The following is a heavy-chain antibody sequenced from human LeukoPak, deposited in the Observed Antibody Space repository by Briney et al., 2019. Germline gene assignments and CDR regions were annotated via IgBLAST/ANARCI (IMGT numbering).Heavy chain of an antibody. CDR2: IYSGGST. CDR1: GFTFSSYS. D-gene: IGHD3-10*01. Sequence: GGSLRLSCAASGFTFSSYSMNWVRQAPGKGLEWVSVIYSGGSTYYADSVKGRFTISRDNSKNTLYLQMNSLRAEDTAVYYCARDVPGGAFDIWGQGTMVTVSS. CDR3: ARDVPGGAFDI. V-gene: IGHV3-53*01. J-gene: IGHJ3*02.